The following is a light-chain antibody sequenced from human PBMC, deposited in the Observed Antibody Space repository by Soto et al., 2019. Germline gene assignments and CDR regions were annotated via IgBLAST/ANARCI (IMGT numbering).Light chain of an antibody. V-gene: IGKV1-8*01. CDR1: RGISSY. Sequence: AIRMTQSPSSLSASTGDRVTITCRASRGISSYLAWYQQKPGKAPKLLIYAASTLQSGVPSRFSGSGSGTDFTLTISCLQSEDFATYYCQQYYSYPPGFTFGPGTKVDIK. J-gene: IGKJ3*01. CDR3: QQYYSYPPGFT. CDR2: AAS.